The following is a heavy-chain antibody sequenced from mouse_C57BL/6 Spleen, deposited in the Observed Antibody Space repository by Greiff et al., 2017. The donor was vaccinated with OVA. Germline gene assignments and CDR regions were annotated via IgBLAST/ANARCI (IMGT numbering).Heavy chain of an antibody. CDR2: IWNGGGT. J-gene: IGHJ2*01. Sequence: VMLVESGPGLVAPSQSLSITCTVSGFSLTSYAISWVRQPPGKGLEWLGVIWNGGGTNYNSALKSRLSISKDNSKSQVFLKMNSLQTDDTARYYCARNGPNYYGSSFDYWGQGTTLTVSS. V-gene: IGHV2-9-1*01. CDR1: GFSLTSYA. CDR3: ARNGPNYYGSSFDY. D-gene: IGHD1-1*01.